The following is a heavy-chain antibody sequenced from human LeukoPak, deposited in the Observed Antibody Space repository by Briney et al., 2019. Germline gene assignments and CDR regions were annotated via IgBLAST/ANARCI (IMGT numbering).Heavy chain of an antibody. CDR1: GFTFSSYA. J-gene: IGHJ4*02. CDR3: AKDPYALVVVTPYFDY. CDR2: ISGSGGST. Sequence: PGGSLRLSCAASGFTFSSYAMSWVRQASGKGLEWVSAISGSGGSTYYADSVKGRFTISRDNSKNTLYLQMNSLRAEDTAVYYCAKDPYALVVVTPYFDYWGQGTLVTVSS. D-gene: IGHD3-22*01. V-gene: IGHV3-23*01.